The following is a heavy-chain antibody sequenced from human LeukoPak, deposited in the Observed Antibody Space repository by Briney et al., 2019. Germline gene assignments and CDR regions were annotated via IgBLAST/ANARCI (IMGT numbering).Heavy chain of an antibody. Sequence: SETLSLTCTVSGGSISGYYWSWIRQPPGKGLEWIGEINHSGSTNYNPSLKSRVTISVDTSKNQFSLKLSSVTAADTAVYYCARGDTAMVNWGQGTLVTVSS. CDR1: GGSISGYY. J-gene: IGHJ4*02. CDR3: ARGDTAMVN. V-gene: IGHV4-34*01. CDR2: INHSGST. D-gene: IGHD5-18*01.